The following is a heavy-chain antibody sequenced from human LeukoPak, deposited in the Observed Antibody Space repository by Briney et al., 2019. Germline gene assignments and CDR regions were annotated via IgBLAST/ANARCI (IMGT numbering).Heavy chain of an antibody. Sequence: GGSLRLSCAASGFTFSSYAMSWVRQAPGKGLEWVSTISGSGGSTYYADSVKGRFTISRDNSKNTLYLQMNSLRAEDTAVYYCARGIGGGYNSQFDYWSQGTLVTVSS. D-gene: IGHD5-24*01. CDR1: GFTFSSYA. V-gene: IGHV3-23*01. J-gene: IGHJ4*02. CDR3: ARGIGGGYNSQFDY. CDR2: ISGSGGST.